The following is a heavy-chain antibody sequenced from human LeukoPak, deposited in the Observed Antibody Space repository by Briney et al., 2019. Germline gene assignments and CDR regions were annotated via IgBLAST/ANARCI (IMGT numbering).Heavy chain of an antibody. CDR1: GFTFSTYD. V-gene: IGHV3-13*04. J-gene: IGHJ4*02. Sequence: GGSLRLSCAASGFTFSTYDMHWVRQVAGKRLEWVSAIGVAGDTYYLDSVKGRFTISRENAKNSMYLQMNSLRAGDTAVYYCARGGDRDYWGQGTLVTVSS. CDR2: IGVAGDT. CDR3: ARGGDRDY.